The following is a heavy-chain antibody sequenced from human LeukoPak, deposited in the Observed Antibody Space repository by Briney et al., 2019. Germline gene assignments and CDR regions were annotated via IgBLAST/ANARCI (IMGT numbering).Heavy chain of an antibody. CDR1: GFTFSSYA. V-gene: IGHV3-23*01. J-gene: IGHJ4*02. CDR3: AKVNTSGYAIDY. Sequence: GSLRLSCAASGFTFSSYAMSWVRQAPGKGLEWVSAISGSGGSTYYADSVKGRFTISRDNSKNTLYLQMNSLRAEDTAVYYCAKVNTSGYAIDYWGPGTLVTVSS. CDR2: ISGSGGST. D-gene: IGHD3-22*01.